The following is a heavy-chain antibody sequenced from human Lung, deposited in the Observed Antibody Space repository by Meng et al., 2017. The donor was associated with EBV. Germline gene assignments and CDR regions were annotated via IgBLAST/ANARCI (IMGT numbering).Heavy chain of an antibody. D-gene: IGHD2-2*01. CDR1: GRSFSSSY. CDR2: INYSGIT. V-gene: IGHV4-34*01. J-gene: IGHJ4*02. CDR3: ARGGTSSAPFDY. Sequence: QVQQQQWAAVLVKPSETLSLTCGVSGRSFSSSYWSWIRQPPGKGLEWIGQINYSGITNYTPSLKSRVTISVDASKNQFSLSLNSVTAADTAVYYCARGGTSSAPFDYWGQGTLVTVSS.